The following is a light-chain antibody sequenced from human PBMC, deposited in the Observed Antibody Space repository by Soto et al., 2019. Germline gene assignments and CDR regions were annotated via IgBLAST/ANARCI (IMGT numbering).Light chain of an antibody. J-gene: IGKJ1*01. CDR3: HQYNNWPWT. V-gene: IGKV3D-15*01. CDR2: GAS. CDR1: QSVSSSY. Sequence: ELVLAQSPYTLSLSPGERSTLSCMSSQSVSSSYLAWYQQKPVQAPRLLIYGASSRATGIPDRFSGSGSGTEFTLTIRSLQSEDSALYYCHQYNNWPWTFGQGTKVDI.